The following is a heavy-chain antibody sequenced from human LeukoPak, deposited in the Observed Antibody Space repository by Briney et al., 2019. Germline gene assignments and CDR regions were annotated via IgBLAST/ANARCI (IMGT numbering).Heavy chain of an antibody. CDR2: IKSKTDGGTT. V-gene: IGHV3-15*01. J-gene: IGHJ4*02. Sequence: GGSLRLSCAASGFTFSNAWMSWVRQAPGKGLEWVGRIKSKTDGGTTDYAAPVKGRFTISRDDSKNTLYLHMNSLKTEDAAVYYCTSGGDCRTTSCYSDWGQGTLVTVSS. CDR1: GFTFSNAW. CDR3: TSGGDCRTTSCYSD. D-gene: IGHD2-2*02.